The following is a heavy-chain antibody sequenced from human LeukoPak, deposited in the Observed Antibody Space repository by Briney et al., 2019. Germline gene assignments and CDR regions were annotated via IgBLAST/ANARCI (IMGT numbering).Heavy chain of an antibody. Sequence: SETLSLTCTVSGGSISSNSYYWGWIRQPPGKGLEWIGSIYYSGSTYYNPSLKSRVTISVDTSKNQFSLKLSSVTAADTAVYYCARLSKGGGGFDYWGQGTLVTVSS. V-gene: IGHV4-39*01. CDR1: GGSISSNSYY. CDR3: ARLSKGGGGFDY. CDR2: IYYSGST. J-gene: IGHJ4*02. D-gene: IGHD3-10*01.